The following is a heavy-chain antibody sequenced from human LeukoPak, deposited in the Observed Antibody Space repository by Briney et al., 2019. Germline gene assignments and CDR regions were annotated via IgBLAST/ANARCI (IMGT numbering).Heavy chain of an antibody. CDR3: ARVSVLSRWADEGDAFDL. V-gene: IGHV4-59*01. D-gene: IGHD1-26*01. CDR1: GFTFSSYE. J-gene: IGHJ3*01. CDR2: IYYSGST. Sequence: LRLSCAASGFTFSSYEMNWVRQAPGKGLEWIGYIYYSGSTNYNPSLKSRVTISVDTSKNQFSLKLSSVTPADTAVYYCARVSVLSRWADEGDAFDLWGQGTMVTVSS.